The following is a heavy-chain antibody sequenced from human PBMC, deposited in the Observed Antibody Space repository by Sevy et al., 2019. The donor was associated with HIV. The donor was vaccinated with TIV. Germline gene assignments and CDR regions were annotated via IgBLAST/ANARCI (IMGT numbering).Heavy chain of an antibody. D-gene: IGHD6-13*01. CDR2: IYYSGST. CDR1: GGSIRNYF. CDR3: ARESIGAVGDLDY. Sequence: SETLSLTCTVSGGSIRNYFWSWIRQPPGKGLEWIGYIYYSGSTNYNPSLKTRLTISLDTSKNQFSLNLSSVTAADTAVYYCARESIGAVGDLDYWGQGTLVTVSS. V-gene: IGHV4-59*01. J-gene: IGHJ4*02.